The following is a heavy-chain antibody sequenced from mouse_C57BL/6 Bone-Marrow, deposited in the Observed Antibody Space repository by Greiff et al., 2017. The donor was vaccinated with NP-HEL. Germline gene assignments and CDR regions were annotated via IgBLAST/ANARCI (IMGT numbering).Heavy chain of an antibody. Sequence: VQLQQSGAELVRPGASVKLSCTASGFNIKDDYMHWVKQRPEQGLEWIGWIDPENGDTEYASKFQGKATITADTSSNTAYLQLSSLTSEDTAVYYCTVLSTVVARDYWGQGTPLTVSP. CDR3: TVLSTVVARDY. D-gene: IGHD1-1*01. CDR1: GFNIKDDY. V-gene: IGHV14-4*01. CDR2: IDPENGDT. J-gene: IGHJ2*01.